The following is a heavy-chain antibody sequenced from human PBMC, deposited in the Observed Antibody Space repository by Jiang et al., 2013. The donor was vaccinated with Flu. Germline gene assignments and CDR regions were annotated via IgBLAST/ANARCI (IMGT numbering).Heavy chain of an antibody. J-gene: IGHJ6*02. D-gene: IGHD2-15*01. CDR1: GYTFTSYY. V-gene: IGHV1-46*01. CDR2: INPSGGST. CDR3: LIEKXCSGGSCYNYYYYGMDV. Sequence: SGAEVKKPGASVKVSCKASGYTFTSYYMHWVRQAPGQGLEWMGIINPSGGSTSYAQKFQGRVTMTRDTSTSTVYMELSSLRSEDTAVYYCLIEKXCSGGSCYNYYYYGMDVWGPRDHGHRLL.